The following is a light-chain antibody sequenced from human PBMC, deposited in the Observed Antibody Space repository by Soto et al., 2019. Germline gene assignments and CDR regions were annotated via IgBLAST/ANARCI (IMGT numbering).Light chain of an antibody. CDR2: AAS. CDR1: QRVDNNY. CDR3: QQYDSSPTGT. V-gene: IGKV3-20*01. Sequence: CRASQRVDNNYLAWYQQKPGQAHRPLSYAASSRDTGIPDRFSSSGSGTDFTLTISRLEPEDYAVYYCQQYDSSPTGTVCQVTRLEIK. J-gene: IGKJ5*01.